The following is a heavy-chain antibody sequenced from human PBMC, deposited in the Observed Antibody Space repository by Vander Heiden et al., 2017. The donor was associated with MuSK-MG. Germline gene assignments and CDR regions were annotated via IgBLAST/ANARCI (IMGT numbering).Heavy chain of an antibody. CDR3: TRHRNWFDP. V-gene: IGHV3-73*01. CDR2: IRSKANSYAT. CDR1: GLPFIGPA. Sequence: EVQLVESEGGLVQPGGSLNLSCASPGLPFIGPAMPWVRQASGKGLEWVGRIRSKANSYATAYAASVKGMFTISRDDSKNTAYLQMNSLKTEDTAVYYCTRHRNWFDPWGQGTLVTVSS. J-gene: IGHJ5*02.